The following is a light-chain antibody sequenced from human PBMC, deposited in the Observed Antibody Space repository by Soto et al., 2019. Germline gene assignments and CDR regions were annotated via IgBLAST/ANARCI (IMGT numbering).Light chain of an antibody. CDR1: HSVFNS. J-gene: IGKJ2*01. CDR2: DSS. CDR3: QQRSTWPPA. Sequence: ETVLTQSPATLSLSPGERATLSCRASHSVFNSLAWYQQKPGQAPRLLIYDSSNRATGIPARFSGSGSGTDFTLTISSLEPEDFALYYCQQRSTWPPAFGQGTKLEI. V-gene: IGKV3-11*01.